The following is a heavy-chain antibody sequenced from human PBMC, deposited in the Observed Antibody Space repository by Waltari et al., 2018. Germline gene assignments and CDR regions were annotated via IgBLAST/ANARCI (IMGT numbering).Heavy chain of an antibody. CDR2: ISSSSSNI. Sequence: EVQLVESGGGLVKPGGSLRLSCAASGFTFSSYSMNWVRQEPGKGLEWVSSISSSSSNIYYADSVKGRFTISRDNAKNSLYLQMNSLRAEDTAVYYCARSVAGTMDAFDIWGQGTMVTVSS. V-gene: IGHV3-21*01. J-gene: IGHJ3*02. D-gene: IGHD6-19*01. CDR3: ARSVAGTMDAFDI. CDR1: GFTFSSYS.